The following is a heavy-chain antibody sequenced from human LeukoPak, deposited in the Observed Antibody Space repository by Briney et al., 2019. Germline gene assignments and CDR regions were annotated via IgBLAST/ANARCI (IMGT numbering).Heavy chain of an antibody. CDR2: INHSGST. D-gene: IGHD6-6*01. Sequence: PSETLSLTCAVYGGSFSGYYWSWIRQPPGKGLEWIGEINHSGSTNYNPSLKSRVTISVDTSKNQFSLKLSSVTAADTAVYYCARGLGYSSSSGHYFGYWGQGTLVTVSS. J-gene: IGHJ4*02. CDR3: ARGLGYSSSSGHYFGY. V-gene: IGHV4-34*01. CDR1: GGSFSGYY.